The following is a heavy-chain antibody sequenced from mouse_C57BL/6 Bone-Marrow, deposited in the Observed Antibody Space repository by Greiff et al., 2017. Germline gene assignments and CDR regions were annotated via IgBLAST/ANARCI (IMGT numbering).Heavy chain of an antibody. V-gene: IGHV1-64*01. Sequence: QVQLKQPGAELVKPGASVKLSCKASGYTFTSYWMHWVKQRPGQGLEWIGMIHPNSGSTNYNEKFKSKATLTVDKSSSTAYMQLSSLTSEDSAVYYCARGNDYSWFAYRGQGTLVTVSA. D-gene: IGHD2-4*01. J-gene: IGHJ3*01. CDR3: ARGNDYSWFAY. CDR2: IHPNSGST. CDR1: GYTFTSYW.